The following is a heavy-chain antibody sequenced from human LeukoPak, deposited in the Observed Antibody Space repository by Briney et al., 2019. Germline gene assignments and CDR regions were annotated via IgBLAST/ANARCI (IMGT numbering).Heavy chain of an antibody. CDR3: ARVGKERGSGWD. V-gene: IGHV4-38-2*02. D-gene: IGHD3-10*01. CDR1: GYSISSGYY. J-gene: IGHJ4*02. Sequence: SETLSLTCTVSGYSISSGYYWGWIRQPPGKGLEWIGSIYHSGSTYYNPSLKSRVTISVDTSKNQFSLKLSSVTAADTAVYYCARVGKERGSGWDWGQGTLVTVSS. CDR2: IYHSGST.